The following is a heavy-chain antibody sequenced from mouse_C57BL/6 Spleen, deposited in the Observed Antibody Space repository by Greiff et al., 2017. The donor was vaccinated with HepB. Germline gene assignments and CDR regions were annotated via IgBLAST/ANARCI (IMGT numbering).Heavy chain of an antibody. V-gene: IGHV1-69*01. CDR1: GYTFTSYW. CDR3: ARGDYGLYYAMDY. CDR2: IDPSDSYT. Sequence: QVQLQQPGAELVMPGASVKLSCKASGYTFTSYWMHWVKQRPGQGLEWIGEIDPSDSYTNYNQKFKGKSTLTVDKSSSTAYMQLSSLTSEDSVVYYCARGDYGLYYAMDYWGQGTSVTVSS. J-gene: IGHJ4*01. D-gene: IGHD1-1*02.